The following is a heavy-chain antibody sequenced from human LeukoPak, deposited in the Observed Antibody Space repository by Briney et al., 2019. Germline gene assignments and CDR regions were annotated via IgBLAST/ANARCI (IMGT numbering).Heavy chain of an antibody. D-gene: IGHD5-18*01. V-gene: IGHV3-11*01. J-gene: IGHJ4*02. CDR1: GFTFSDYY. Sequence: GGSLRPSCAASGFTFSDYYMSWIRQAPGKGLEWVSYISGSGNTIFYADSMKGRFTISRDNAKNSVYLHMNRLRADDTAVYYCATDVGQLWSPDNWGQGTLVTVSS. CDR3: ATDVGQLWSPDN. CDR2: ISGSGNTI.